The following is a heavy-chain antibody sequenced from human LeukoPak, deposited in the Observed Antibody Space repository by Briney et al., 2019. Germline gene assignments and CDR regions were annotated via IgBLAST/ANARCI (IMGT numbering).Heavy chain of an antibody. CDR1: GYTFTDYY. D-gene: IGHD3-22*01. Sequence: GASVKVSCKASGYTFTDYYMHWVRQAPGQGLEWMGWINPNSGGTNYVQKFQGRVTLTRDTSISTAYMEMSRLRSDDTAVYYCARGDSSNYWGQGTLVTVSS. CDR2: INPNSGGT. V-gene: IGHV1-2*02. CDR3: ARGDSSNY. J-gene: IGHJ4*02.